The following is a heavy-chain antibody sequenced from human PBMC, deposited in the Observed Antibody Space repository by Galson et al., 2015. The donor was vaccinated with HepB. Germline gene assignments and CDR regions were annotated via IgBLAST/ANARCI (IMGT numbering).Heavy chain of an antibody. CDR3: ARAVRNQLLSEY. CDR1: GYTFTSYD. CDR2: MNPKSTNT. J-gene: IGHJ4*02. Sequence: SVKVSCKASGYTFTSYDVTWVRQAPGQGLEWMGWMNPKSTNTGYARKFQGRVTMTGDTSMDTAYMELSSLTSEDTAVYYCARAVRNQLLSEYWGQGTLVTVSS. V-gene: IGHV1-8*01. D-gene: IGHD1-26*01.